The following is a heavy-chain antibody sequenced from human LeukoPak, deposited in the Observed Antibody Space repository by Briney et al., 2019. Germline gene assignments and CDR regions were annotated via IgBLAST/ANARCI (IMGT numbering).Heavy chain of an antibody. V-gene: IGHV3-33*01. Sequence: GRSLRLSCAASGFTFSSYGMHWVRQAPGKGLEWVAVIWYDGSNKYYADSVKGRFTISRDNSKNTLYLQMNSLRAEDTAVYYCARDRYRYSGSHDAFDIWGQGTMVTVSS. CDR3: ARDRYRYSGSHDAFDI. D-gene: IGHD1-26*01. CDR1: GFTFSSYG. J-gene: IGHJ3*02. CDR2: IWYDGSNK.